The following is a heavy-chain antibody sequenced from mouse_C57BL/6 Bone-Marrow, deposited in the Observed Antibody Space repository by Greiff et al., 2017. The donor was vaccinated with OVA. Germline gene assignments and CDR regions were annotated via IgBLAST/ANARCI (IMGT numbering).Heavy chain of an antibody. CDR2: IWRGGST. CDR1: GFSLTSYG. CDR3: AKKGGDVGYYAMDY. V-gene: IGHV2-5*01. J-gene: IGHJ4*01. Sequence: QVHVKQSGPGLVQPSQSLSITCTVSGFSLTSYGVHWVRQSPGKGLEWLGVIWRGGSTDYNAAFMSRLSITKDNSKSQVFFKMNSLQADDTAIYDGAKKGGDVGYYAMDYWGQGTSVTVSS. D-gene: IGHD3-3*01.